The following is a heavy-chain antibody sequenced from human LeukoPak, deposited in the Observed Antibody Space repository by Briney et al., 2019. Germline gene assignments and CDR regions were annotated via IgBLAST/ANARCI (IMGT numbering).Heavy chain of an antibody. CDR2: ISYDGSSK. J-gene: IGHJ4*02. V-gene: IGHV3-30*18. CDR1: GFTFSSYG. CDR3: ANEAVAGTDY. D-gene: IGHD6-19*01. Sequence: GGSLRLSCAASGFTFSSYGMHWVRQAPGKGLEWVAVISYDGSSKYYADSVKGRFTISRDNSKNTLYLQMNSLRAEDTAVYYCANEAVAGTDYWGQGTLVTVSS.